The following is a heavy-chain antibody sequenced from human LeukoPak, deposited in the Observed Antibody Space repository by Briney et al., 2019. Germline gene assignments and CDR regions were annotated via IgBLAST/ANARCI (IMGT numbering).Heavy chain of an antibody. V-gene: IGHV3-9*01. Sequence: PGGSLRLSCAASGFTFDDYAMHWVRQAPGKGLEGVSGISWNSGSIGYADSVKGRFTISRDNAKNSLYLQMNSLRAEDTALYYCAKDGPRTFGSGWYGGGFFDYWGQGTLGTVSS. J-gene: IGHJ4*02. CDR3: AKDGPRTFGSGWYGGGFFDY. CDR2: ISWNSGSI. CDR1: GFTFDDYA. D-gene: IGHD6-19*01.